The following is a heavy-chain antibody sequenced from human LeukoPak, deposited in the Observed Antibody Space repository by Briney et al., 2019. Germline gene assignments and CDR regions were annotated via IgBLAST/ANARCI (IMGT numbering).Heavy chain of an antibody. CDR3: AKQAVEGWYLGQFDY. D-gene: IGHD2-15*01. V-gene: IGHV4-31*03. CDR1: GASISSGGYY. Sequence: SETLSLTCTVSGASISSGGYYWSWIRQHRGKGLEWIGYISYSGSTYYNPSLKSRVTISVDTSKNQFSLKLNSVTAADTAVYYCAKQAVEGWYLGQFDYWGQGTLVTVSS. CDR2: ISYSGST. J-gene: IGHJ4*02.